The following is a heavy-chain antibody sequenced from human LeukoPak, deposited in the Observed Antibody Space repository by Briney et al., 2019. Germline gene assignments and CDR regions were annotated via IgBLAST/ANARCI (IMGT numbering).Heavy chain of an antibody. CDR1: GGSISSSNW. Sequence: PSETLSLTCAVSGGSISSSNWWSWVRQPPGKGLEWIGEIYHSGSTNYNPSLKSRVTISVDKSKNQFSLKLSSVTAADTAVYYCARTPPYYYYGMDAWDQGTTVTVSS. V-gene: IGHV4-4*02. J-gene: IGHJ6*02. CDR2: IYHSGST. CDR3: ARTPPYYYYGMDA.